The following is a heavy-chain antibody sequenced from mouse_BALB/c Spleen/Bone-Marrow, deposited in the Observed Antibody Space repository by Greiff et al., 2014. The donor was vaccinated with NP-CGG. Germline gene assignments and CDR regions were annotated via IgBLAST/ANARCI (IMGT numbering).Heavy chain of an antibody. CDR2: IYPGDGDT. V-gene: IGHV1-87*01. Sequence: QVQLQQPGAELARPGASVKLSCKASGYTLTSYWMQWVKQRPGQGLEWIGAIYPGDGDTRYTQKFKGKATLTADKSSSTAYMQLSSLASEDSAVYYCARGDYDYDDWFAYWGQGTQVTVSA. CDR1: GYTLTSYW. CDR3: ARGDYDYDDWFAY. J-gene: IGHJ3*01. D-gene: IGHD2-4*01.